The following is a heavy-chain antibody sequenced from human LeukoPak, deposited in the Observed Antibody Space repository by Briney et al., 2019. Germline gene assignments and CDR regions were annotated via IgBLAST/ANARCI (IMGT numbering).Heavy chain of an antibody. D-gene: IGHD3-22*01. V-gene: IGHV3-21*01. CDR3: ARMGDSSGYYYRSSWSDP. Sequence: GGSLRLSCAASGFTFSSYSMNWVRQAPGKGLEWVSSISSSSGYIYYADSVKGRFTISRDNAKNSLYLQMNSLRAEDTAVYYCARMGDSSGYYYRSSWSDPWGQGTLVTVSS. J-gene: IGHJ5*02. CDR2: ISSSSGYI. CDR1: GFTFSSYS.